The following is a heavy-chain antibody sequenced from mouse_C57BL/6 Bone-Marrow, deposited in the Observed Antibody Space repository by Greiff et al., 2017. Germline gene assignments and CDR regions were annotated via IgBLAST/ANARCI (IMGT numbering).Heavy chain of an antibody. V-gene: IGHV1-55*01. CDR2: IYPTSGRP. CDR1: GYTFTSYW. J-gene: IGHJ2*01. CDR3: ARSGPLGRSFDD. Sequence: QVQLQQPGAELVKPGASVKMSCKASGYTFTSYWITWVKQRPGQGLEWIGDIYPTSGRPNYNETFKSKAILTVDTSSNTAYMQLSSLTSEDSAVFYCARSGPLGRSFDDWGQGTTLTVSS. D-gene: IGHD4-1*01.